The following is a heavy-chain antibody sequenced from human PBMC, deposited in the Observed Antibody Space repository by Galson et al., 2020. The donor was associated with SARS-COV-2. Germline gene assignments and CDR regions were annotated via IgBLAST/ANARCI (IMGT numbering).Heavy chain of an antibody. CDR2: VSGIGGST. CDR1: GFTFTRYA. Sequence: GGSLRLSCVASGFTFTRYAMRWVRQAPGKGLEWVATVSGIGGSTYYADSVKGRFTISKDNSKNSVFLQMNSLGAEDTAMYYCAKDNLAIPAAANSWGQGTLVIVAS. V-gene: IGHV3-23*01. D-gene: IGHD2-2*01. CDR3: AKDNLAIPAAANS. J-gene: IGHJ5*02.